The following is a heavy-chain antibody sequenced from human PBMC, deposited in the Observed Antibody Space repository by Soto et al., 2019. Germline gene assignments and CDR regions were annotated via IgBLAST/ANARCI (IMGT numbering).Heavy chain of an antibody. Sequence: ASVKVSCKASGYTFTSYGISWVRQAPGQGLEWMGWINPYNGNTNYAQKLQGRVTMTTDTSASTAYMELRSLRSDDTAVYYCARDPVGGNWFDPWGQGTLVTVSS. J-gene: IGHJ5*02. CDR1: GYTFTSYG. V-gene: IGHV1-18*01. CDR2: INPYNGNT. CDR3: ARDPVGGNWFDP. D-gene: IGHD1-26*01.